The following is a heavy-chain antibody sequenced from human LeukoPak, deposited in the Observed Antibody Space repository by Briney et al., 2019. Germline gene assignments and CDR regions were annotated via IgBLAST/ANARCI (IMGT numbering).Heavy chain of an antibody. V-gene: IGHV3-48*04. CDR3: ARVDVVVVPAGYYYYMDV. D-gene: IGHD2-2*03. CDR1: GFNFSSYS. Sequence: GGSLRLSCAASGFNFSSYSINWVRQAPGKGLEWVSYISSSSSTIYYADSVKGRFTISRDNAKNSLYLQMNSLRAEDTAVYYCARVDVVVVPAGYYYYMDVWGKGTTVTVSS. J-gene: IGHJ6*03. CDR2: ISSSSSTI.